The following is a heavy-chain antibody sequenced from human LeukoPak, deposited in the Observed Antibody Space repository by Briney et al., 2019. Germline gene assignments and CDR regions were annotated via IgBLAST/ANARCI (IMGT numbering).Heavy chain of an antibody. V-gene: IGHV3-21*01. CDR2: ISSSSSCI. CDR3: ARSGTMIVVVRNWFDP. D-gene: IGHD3-22*01. Sequence: GGSLRLSCAASGFTFSSYSMNWVRQAPGKGLEWVSSISSSSSCIYYADSVKGRFTISRDNAKNSLYLQMNSLRAEDTAVYYCARSGTMIVVVRNWFDPWGQGTLVTVSS. CDR1: GFTFSSYS. J-gene: IGHJ5*02.